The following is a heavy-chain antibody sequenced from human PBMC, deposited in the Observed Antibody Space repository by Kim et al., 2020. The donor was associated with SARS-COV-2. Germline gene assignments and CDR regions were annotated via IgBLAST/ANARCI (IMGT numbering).Heavy chain of an antibody. CDR3: ARDLVAYGDYELGPYYYYGMDV. CDR1: GGSISSGGYY. J-gene: IGHJ6*02. D-gene: IGHD4-17*01. Sequence: SETLSLTCTVSGGSISSGGYYWSWIRQHPGKGLEWIGYIYYSGSTYYNPSLKSRVTISVDTSKNQFSLKLSSVTAADTAVYYCARDLVAYGDYELGPYYYYGMDVWGQGTTVTVSS. CDR2: IYYSGST. V-gene: IGHV4-31*03.